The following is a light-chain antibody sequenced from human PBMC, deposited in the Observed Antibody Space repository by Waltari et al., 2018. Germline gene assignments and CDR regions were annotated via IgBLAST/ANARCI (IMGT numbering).Light chain of an antibody. Sequence: QSALTQPRSVSGSPGQSFTISCTGTSSDVGGYNYLSWYQQHPGKAPKLMIYDLSKRPSGVPDRFSGSTSGNTASLTISGLQADDEADYYCCSYAGSYTFIFGGGTELTVL. CDR1: SSDVGGYNY. CDR2: DLS. V-gene: IGLV2-11*01. J-gene: IGLJ2*01. CDR3: CSYAGSYTFI.